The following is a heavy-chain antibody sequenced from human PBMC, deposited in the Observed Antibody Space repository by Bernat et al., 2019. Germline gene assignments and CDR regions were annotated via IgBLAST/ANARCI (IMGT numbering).Heavy chain of an antibody. CDR2: ISGGGGST. D-gene: IGHD3-16*01. V-gene: IGHV3-23*01. J-gene: IGHJ4*02. Sequence: EVQLLESGGGLVQPGGSLRLSCEASGFTFSNYAMNWVRQAPGKGLEWVSAISGGGGSTYYADSVKGRFTISRDNSKNTLYLQMNSLRAEDTAVYYCARGYYDYVWGSYSNYFDYWGQGTLVTVSS. CDR1: GFTFSNYA. CDR3: ARGYYDYVWGSYSNYFDY.